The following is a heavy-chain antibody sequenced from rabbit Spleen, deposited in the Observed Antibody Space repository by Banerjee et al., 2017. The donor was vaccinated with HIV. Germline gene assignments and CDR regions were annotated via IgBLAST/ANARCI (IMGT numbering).Heavy chain of an antibody. Sequence: QSLEESGGDLVKPGASLTLTCTASGVSFSSSSYMCWVRQAPGKGLEWIGYIVPVFGFTYYANWVNGRFTISSHNAQNTLYLQLNSLAAADTATYFCVREAGYAGYGDGNLWGQGTLVTVS. CDR3: VREAGYAGYGDGNL. D-gene: IGHD7-1*01. CDR2: IVPVFGFT. J-gene: IGHJ4*01. V-gene: IGHV1S40*01. CDR1: GVSFSSSSY.